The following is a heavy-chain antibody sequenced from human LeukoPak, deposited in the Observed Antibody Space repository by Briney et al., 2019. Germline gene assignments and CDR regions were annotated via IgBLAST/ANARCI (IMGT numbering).Heavy chain of an antibody. J-gene: IGHJ5*02. CDR2: IIPIFGTA. CDR1: GGTFSSYA. D-gene: IGHD3-22*01. Sequence: SVTVSCTASGGTFSSYAISWVRQAPGQGLEWMGGIIPIFGTANYAQKFQGRVTITADESTSTAYMELSSLRSEDTAVYYCAITPDYYDSSGYYFRWFDPWGQGTLVTVSS. CDR3: AITPDYYDSSGYYFRWFDP. V-gene: IGHV1-69*13.